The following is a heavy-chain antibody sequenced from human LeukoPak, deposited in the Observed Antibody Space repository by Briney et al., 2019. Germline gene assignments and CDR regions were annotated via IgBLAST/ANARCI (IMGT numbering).Heavy chain of an antibody. V-gene: IGHV1-8*03. D-gene: IGHD2-2*01. CDR3: ARGPIFRQVPAAYDYYYYYMDV. CDR2: MNPDSGNT. CDR1: GYTFTSYD. Sequence: ASVKVSCKASGYTFTSYDSNGVRQATGQELEWMGWMNPDSGNTGYAQKFQGRVTITRKTSISTAYMELSRLRSEDTAVYYCARGPIFRQVPAAYDYYYYYMDVWGKGTTVTVSS. J-gene: IGHJ6*03.